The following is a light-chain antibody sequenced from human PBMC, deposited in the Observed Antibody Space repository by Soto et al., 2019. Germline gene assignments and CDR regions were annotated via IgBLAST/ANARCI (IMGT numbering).Light chain of an antibody. CDR3: QHYGTSAL. CDR2: AS. Sequence: EMVLTQSPGTLSLSPGERATLSCRASQSVSDMYLAWYQQRPGQAPRLLIHASNSATGIPYRFSGSGSGTDFTLTIRRLEPEDFGVYYCQHYGTSALFGPGTKVEIK. CDR1: QSVSDMY. V-gene: IGKV3-20*01. J-gene: IGKJ3*01.